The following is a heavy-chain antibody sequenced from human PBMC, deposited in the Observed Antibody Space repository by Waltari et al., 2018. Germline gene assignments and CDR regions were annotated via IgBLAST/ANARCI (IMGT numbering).Heavy chain of an antibody. CDR3: ARHAGYEGDYYGMDV. J-gene: IGHJ6*02. D-gene: IGHD5-18*01. CDR1: GYTFTSYA. V-gene: IGHV5-51*01. CDR2: IYPGDSDT. Sequence: VQLVQSGAEVKKPGASVKVSCKASGYTFTSYAMHWVRQAPGPRLEWMGVIYPGDSDTRYSPSFQGQVTTSADKSISTAYLQWSSLKASDTAMYYCARHAGYEGDYYGMDVWGQGTTVTVSS.